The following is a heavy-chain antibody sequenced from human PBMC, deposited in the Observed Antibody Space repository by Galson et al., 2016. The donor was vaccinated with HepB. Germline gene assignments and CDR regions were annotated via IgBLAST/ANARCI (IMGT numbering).Heavy chain of an antibody. CDR2: ISYSGNT. CDR3: ARGGYCSPDSCHHSAFDV. V-gene: IGHV4-39*01. Sequence: LEWIGTISYSGNTDYNPSLKSRVTISVDTSKNQFSLKLTSVTAADTALYYCARGGYCSPDSCHHSAFDVWGQGTPVIVSS. D-gene: IGHD2-15*01. J-gene: IGHJ3*01.